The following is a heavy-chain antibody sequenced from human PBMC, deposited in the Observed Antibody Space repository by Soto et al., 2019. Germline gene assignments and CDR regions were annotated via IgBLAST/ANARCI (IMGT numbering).Heavy chain of an antibody. CDR1: GDSISSGDNS. D-gene: IGHD2-2*01. CDR2: IFRSGSS. J-gene: IGHJ5*02. V-gene: IGHV4-30-2*01. Sequence: SETLSLTCTVSGDSISSGDNSRSWIRQPPGQGLEWIGYIFRSGSSFSNPSLRSRVTLSVDTSKNQFSLRLSTVTAADTALYYCARGLGYCSTTTCSEDWFDPWGPGTLVTVS. CDR3: ARGLGYCSTTTCSEDWFDP.